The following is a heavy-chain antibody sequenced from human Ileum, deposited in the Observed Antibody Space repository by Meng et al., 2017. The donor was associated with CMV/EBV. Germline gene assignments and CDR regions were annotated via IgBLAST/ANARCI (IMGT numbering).Heavy chain of an antibody. J-gene: IGHJ4*02. D-gene: IGHD2/OR15-2a*01. V-gene: IGHV4-34*01. CDR3: TSGSMAIDY. Sequence: LSRTCAVYGGSLSGYYWSWIRQPPGKGLEWIGEINHSGSTNYNPSLKSRVTISVDTSKNQFSLKLSSVTAADTAVYYCTSGSMAIDYWGQGTLVTVSS. CDR1: GGSLSGYY. CDR2: INHSGST.